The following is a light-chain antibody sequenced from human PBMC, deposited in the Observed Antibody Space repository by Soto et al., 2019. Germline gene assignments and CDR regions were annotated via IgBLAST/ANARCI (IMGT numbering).Light chain of an antibody. J-gene: IGKJ4*01. V-gene: IGKV1-5*03. Sequence: DIQMTQSPSTLSASVGDRVTITCRASQSIRSWLAWYQHKPGKAHKVLIYKASTLESGVPSRFSGSGSGTEFTRTISSLQTDDFATYYGQHYNTYPRTFGGGTKVEIK. CDR2: KAS. CDR3: QHYNTYPRT. CDR1: QSIRSW.